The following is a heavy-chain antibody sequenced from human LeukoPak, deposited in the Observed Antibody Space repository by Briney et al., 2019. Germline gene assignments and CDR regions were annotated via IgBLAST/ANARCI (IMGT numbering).Heavy chain of an antibody. Sequence: SETLSLTCTVSGGSISSSSYYWGWIRQPPGKGLEWIGSIYYSGSTYYNPSLKSRVTISVDTSKNQFSLKLSSVTAADTAVYYCASHERWLQRSFDYWGQGTLVTVSS. CDR2: IYYSGST. J-gene: IGHJ4*02. V-gene: IGHV4-39*01. D-gene: IGHD5-24*01. CDR1: GGSISSSSYY. CDR3: ASHERWLQRSFDY.